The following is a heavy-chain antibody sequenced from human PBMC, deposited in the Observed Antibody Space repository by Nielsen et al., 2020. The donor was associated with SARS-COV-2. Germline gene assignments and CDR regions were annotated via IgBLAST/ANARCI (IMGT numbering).Heavy chain of an antibody. J-gene: IGHJ3*02. CDR2: ISSSSSYT. V-gene: IGHV3-11*05. D-gene: IGHD3-10*01. CDR3: ARDVLLWFGEPRGGGDI. CDR1: GFTFSDYY. Sequence: GGSLRLSCAASGFTFSDYYMSWIRQAPGKGLEWVSYISSSSSYTNYADSVKGRFTISRDNAKNSLYLQMNSLRAEDTAVYYCARDVLLWFGEPRGGGDIWGQGTMVTVSS.